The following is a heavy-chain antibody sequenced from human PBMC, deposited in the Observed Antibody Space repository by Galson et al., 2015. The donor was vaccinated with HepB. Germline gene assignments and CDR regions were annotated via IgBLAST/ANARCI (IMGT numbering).Heavy chain of an antibody. V-gene: IGHV1-24*01. CDR1: GYTLTELS. Sequence: SVKVSCKVSGYTLTELSMHWVRQAPGKGLEWMGGFDPENGETIYTQKFQGRITVTEDTSTDTGYMEVCSLRSEDTAVYYCATASGDYTFDYWGQGTLVTVSS. CDR3: ATASGDYTFDY. J-gene: IGHJ4*02. D-gene: IGHD4-17*01. CDR2: FDPENGET.